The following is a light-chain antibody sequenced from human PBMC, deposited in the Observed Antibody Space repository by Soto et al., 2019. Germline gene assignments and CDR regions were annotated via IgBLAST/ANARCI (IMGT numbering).Light chain of an antibody. Sequence: QSVLTQPPSVSGAPGQRVTISCTGSSSNIGADYDVHWYQRLPGTAPKLLIYANDNRPSGVPDRFSGSKSDTSASLAITGLQAKDEGDYYCQSYDSVLAHVIFGGGTKLTVL. J-gene: IGLJ2*01. V-gene: IGLV1-40*01. CDR1: SSNIGADYD. CDR3: QSYDSVLAHVI. CDR2: AND.